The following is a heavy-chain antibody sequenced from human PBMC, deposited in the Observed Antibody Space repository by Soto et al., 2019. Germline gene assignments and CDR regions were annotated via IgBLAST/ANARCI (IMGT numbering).Heavy chain of an antibody. CDR3: ARDHDLGYCTTTSCYPDY. Sequence: QVHLVESGGGVVQPGRSLRLSCAASRFTFSHYAMHWVRQTPGKGLQWVAIISYDGSNKYYADSVKGRFTISRDNSKNTLYLQANSLRPEDTAIYLCARDHDLGYCTTTSCYPDYWGQGILVTVSS. CDR2: ISYDGSNK. D-gene: IGHD2-2*01. J-gene: IGHJ4*02. V-gene: IGHV3-30-3*01. CDR1: RFTFSHYA.